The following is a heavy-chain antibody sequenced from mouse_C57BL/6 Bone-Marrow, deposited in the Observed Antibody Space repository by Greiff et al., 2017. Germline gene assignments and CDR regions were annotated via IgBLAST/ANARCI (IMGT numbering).Heavy chain of an antibody. CDR2: IWRGGST. CDR3: AKRGSSYGGFAY. Sequence: VMLVESGPGLVQPSQSLSITCTVSGFSLTSYGVHWVRQSPGKGLEWLGVIWRGGSTDYNAAFMSRLSITKDNSKSQVFFKMNSLQADDTAIYYCAKRGSSYGGFAYWGQGTLVTVSA. J-gene: IGHJ3*01. D-gene: IGHD1-1*01. V-gene: IGHV2-5*01. CDR1: GFSLTSYG.